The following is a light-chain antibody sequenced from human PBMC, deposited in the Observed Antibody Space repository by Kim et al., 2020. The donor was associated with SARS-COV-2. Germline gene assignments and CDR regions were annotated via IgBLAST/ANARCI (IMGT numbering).Light chain of an antibody. CDR1: QSIRSS. Sequence: EIEMTQSPATLSVSPGERVTLSCRASQSIRSSLAWYQQIPGQAPRLLIYDISTRATGIPARFSGSGSGTDFTLTISSLQSDDFGVYYCQQYNDWPLLSFGGGTKVDIK. V-gene: IGKV3-15*01. CDR3: QQYNDWPLLS. J-gene: IGKJ4*01. CDR2: DIS.